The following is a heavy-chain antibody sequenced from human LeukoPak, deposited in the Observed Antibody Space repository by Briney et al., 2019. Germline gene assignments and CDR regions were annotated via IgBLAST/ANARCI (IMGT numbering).Heavy chain of an antibody. J-gene: IGHJ4*02. D-gene: IGHD1-26*01. CDR3: PRRLHRGSYAQYFDH. V-gene: IGHV5-51*01. Sequence: GESLKISCKGSGYSFTTYWIAWVRQLPGKGPEWMGIIYPGDSDTRFSPSFQGQVTISVAKSISTAYLQWTSLTASAPGMYYCPRRLHRGSYAQYFDHWGQGTLVTVSS. CDR1: GYSFTTYW. CDR2: IYPGDSDT.